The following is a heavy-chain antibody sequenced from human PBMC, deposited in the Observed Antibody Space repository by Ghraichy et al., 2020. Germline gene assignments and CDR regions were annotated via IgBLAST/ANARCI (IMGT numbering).Heavy chain of an antibody. D-gene: IGHD1-1*01. Sequence: SQTLSLTCSVSGGSISSFYWSWIRQPPGKGLEWIGYISYTGRTNYNPSLKSRVTFSVDTSKNEFSLELTSVTAADTAVYYCARYKQIPGLTIGFDLWGRGTLVTVSS. V-gene: IGHV4-59*01. CDR2: ISYTGRT. CDR1: GGSISSFY. CDR3: ARYKQIPGLTIGFDL. J-gene: IGHJ2*01.